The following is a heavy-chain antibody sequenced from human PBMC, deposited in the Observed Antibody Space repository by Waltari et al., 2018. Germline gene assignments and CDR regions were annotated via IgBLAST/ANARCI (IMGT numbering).Heavy chain of an antibody. Sequence: EVQLVESGGGLVQPGGSLRLSCAASGFTFSSYAMSWVRQAPGKGLEWVSAISGSGGSTYYACAVKGRFTNSRDNSKNTLYLQMNSLRAEDTAVYYCAKRSIVVVPAGYWGQGTLVTVSS. CDR1: GFTFSSYA. V-gene: IGHV3-23*04. CDR3: AKRSIVVVPAGY. J-gene: IGHJ4*02. CDR2: ISGSGGST. D-gene: IGHD2-2*01.